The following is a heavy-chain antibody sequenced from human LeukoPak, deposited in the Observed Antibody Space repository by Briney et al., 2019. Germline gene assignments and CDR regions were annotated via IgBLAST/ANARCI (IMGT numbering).Heavy chain of an antibody. D-gene: IGHD3-10*01. CDR1: GGSISSSSYY. V-gene: IGHV4-39*07. CDR3: ARVEPGSYYNPFDY. Sequence: SETLSLTCTVSGGSISSSSYYWGWIRQPPGKGLEWIGSISYGGSTYYSPSLKSRVTISVDTSKNQFSLKLSSVTAADTAVYYCARVEPGSYYNPFDYWGQGTLVTVSS. CDR2: ISYGGST. J-gene: IGHJ4*02.